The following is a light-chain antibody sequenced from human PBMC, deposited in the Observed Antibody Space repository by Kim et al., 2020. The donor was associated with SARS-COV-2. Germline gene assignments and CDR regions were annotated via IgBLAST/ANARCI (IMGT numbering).Light chain of an antibody. V-gene: IGKV3-20*01. J-gene: IGKJ4*01. Sequence: APGERATLAWRASPSVGNNYLAWYQQKPGRSPTLLIYNASSRVTGVADRFAGSGSGTDFTLTVSRLEPEDFAVYYCQQYAWAPLNFGGGTKVDIK. CDR3: QQYAWAPLN. CDR1: PSVGNNY. CDR2: NAS.